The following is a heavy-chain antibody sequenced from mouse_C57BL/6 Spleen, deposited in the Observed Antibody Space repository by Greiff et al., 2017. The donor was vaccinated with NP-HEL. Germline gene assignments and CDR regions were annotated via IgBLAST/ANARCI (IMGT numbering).Heavy chain of an antibody. J-gene: IGHJ2*01. D-gene: IGHD4-1*02. V-gene: IGHV5-12*01. CDR2: ISNGGGST. CDR1: GFTFSDYY. Sequence: EVQLVESGGGLVQPGGSLKLSCAASGFTFSDYYMYWVRQTPEKRLEWVAYISNGGGSTYYPDTVQGRFTISRDNAKNTLYLQMSRLKSEDTAMYYCARRGQLALYFDYWGQGTTLTVSS. CDR3: ARRGQLALYFDY.